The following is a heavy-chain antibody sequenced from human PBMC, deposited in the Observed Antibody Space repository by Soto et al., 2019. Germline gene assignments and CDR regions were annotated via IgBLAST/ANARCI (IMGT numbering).Heavy chain of an antibody. CDR1: GYTFTSYY. CDR3: ARDPSRQYYDILTGYYNWFDP. J-gene: IGHJ5*02. Sequence: ASVKVSCKASGYTFTSYYMHWVRQAPGQGLEWMGIINPSGGSTSYAQKFQGRVTMTRDTSTSTVYMELSSLRSEDTAVYYWARDPSRQYYDILTGYYNWFDPWGQGTLVTVSS. D-gene: IGHD3-9*01. CDR2: INPSGGST. V-gene: IGHV1-46*01.